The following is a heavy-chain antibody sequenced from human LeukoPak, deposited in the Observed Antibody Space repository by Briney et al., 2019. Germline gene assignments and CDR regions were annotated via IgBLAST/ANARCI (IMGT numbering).Heavy chain of an antibody. CDR2: IYHSGST. J-gene: IGHJ4*02. D-gene: IGHD6-25*01. V-gene: IGHV4-30-2*01. Sequence: SETLSLTCTVSGGSISSGGYYWSWIRQPPGKGLEWIGYIYHSGSTYYNPSLKSRVTISVDRSKNQFSLKLSSVTAADTAVYYCARELAAVGWFDYWGQGTLVTVSS. CDR3: ARELAAVGWFDY. CDR1: GGSISSGGYY.